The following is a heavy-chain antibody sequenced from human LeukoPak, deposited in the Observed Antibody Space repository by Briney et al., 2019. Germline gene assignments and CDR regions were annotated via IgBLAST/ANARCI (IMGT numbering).Heavy chain of an antibody. Sequence: PGGSLRLSCAASGFSVSSTYMTWVRQAPGKGLEWVSVIYSGGSTFYADSVKGRFTISRDNSKNTLHLQMNTLRAEDTAVYYCASRIATAGSVDYWGQGTLVTVSS. V-gene: IGHV3-53*01. CDR3: ASRIATAGSVDY. D-gene: IGHD6-13*01. CDR2: IYSGGST. CDR1: GFSVSSTY. J-gene: IGHJ4*02.